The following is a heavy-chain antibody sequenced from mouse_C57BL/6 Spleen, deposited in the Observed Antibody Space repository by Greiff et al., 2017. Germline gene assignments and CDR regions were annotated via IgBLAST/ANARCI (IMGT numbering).Heavy chain of an antibody. Sequence: QVQLQQPGAELVKPGASVKLSCKASGYTFTSYWMHWVKQRPGQGLEWIGMIRPNSGSTNYNEKFKSKATLTVDKSSSTAYMQLSSLTSEDSAVYYCARSHYGSSYDYWGQGTTLTVSS. V-gene: IGHV1-64*01. D-gene: IGHD1-1*01. CDR1: GYTFTSYW. CDR3: ARSHYGSSYDY. CDR2: IRPNSGST. J-gene: IGHJ2*01.